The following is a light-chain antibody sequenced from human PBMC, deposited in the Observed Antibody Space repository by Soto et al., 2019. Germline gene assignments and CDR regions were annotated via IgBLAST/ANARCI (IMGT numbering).Light chain of an antibody. CDR1: QTISSW. J-gene: IGKJ1*01. CDR2: KAS. Sequence: DIQMTQSPSTLSGSVGDRVTITCRASQTISSWLAGYQQKPGKAPKLLIYKASTLKSGVPSRFSGSGSGTEFTLTISSLQPDDFATYYCQHYNSYSEAFGQRTKVELK. CDR3: QHYNSYSEA. V-gene: IGKV1-5*03.